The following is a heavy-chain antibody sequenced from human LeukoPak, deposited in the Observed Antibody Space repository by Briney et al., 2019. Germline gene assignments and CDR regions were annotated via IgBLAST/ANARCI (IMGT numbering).Heavy chain of an antibody. CDR2: IYYSGST. V-gene: IGHV4-59*01. CDR1: GGSISSYY. Sequence: PSETLSLTCTVSGGSISSYYWSWIRQPPGKGLEWIGYIYYSGSTNYNPSLKSRVTISVDTSKNQFSLKLSSVTAADTAVYYCARESSGWYSGGFDYWGQGTLVTVSS. D-gene: IGHD6-19*01. CDR3: ARESSGWYSGGFDY. J-gene: IGHJ4*02.